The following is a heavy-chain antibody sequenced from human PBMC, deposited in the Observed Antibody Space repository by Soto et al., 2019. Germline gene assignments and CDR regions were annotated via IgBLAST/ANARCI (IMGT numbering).Heavy chain of an antibody. V-gene: IGHV1-2*02. CDR3: ARKNLNAHFGD. CDR1: GYSFTGYY. CDR2: IKPLSGET. Sequence: QVQLVQSGAEVRKPGASVRVSCKTSGYSFTGYYIHWVRQAPGQGLEWMGWIKPLSGETNYAQKFQGRVSMTRNTSMSTAYMELTSLRFDDTAVYYCARKNLNAHFGDWGQATLVTVS. J-gene: IGHJ1*01. D-gene: IGHD3-3*01.